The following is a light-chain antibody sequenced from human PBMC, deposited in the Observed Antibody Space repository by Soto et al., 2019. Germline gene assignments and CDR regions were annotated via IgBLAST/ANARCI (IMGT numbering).Light chain of an antibody. V-gene: IGKV4-1*01. CDR1: QSALFNSNNKNY. CDR3: QQYFTTPSWT. CDR2: WAS. Sequence: DIVMTQSPDSLAVSLGERATINCKSSQSALFNSNNKNYIAWYQQKPGQPPKLLIYWASTRESGVPVRLGGSGSGTDFTLTINSLQAEDVAVYYCQQYFTTPSWTFGQGTTVEIK. J-gene: IGKJ1*01.